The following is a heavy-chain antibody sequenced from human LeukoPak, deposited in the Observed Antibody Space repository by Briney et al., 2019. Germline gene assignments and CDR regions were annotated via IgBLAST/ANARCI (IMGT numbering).Heavy chain of an antibody. D-gene: IGHD3-3*01. V-gene: IGHV4-34*01. Sequence: PSETLSLTCGVYGGSFSAYYWSWIRQAPEKGLEWIGEINHRGSTNYNPSLKSRVTIPLDTSENQFSLKLSSVTAADTAVYYCARGRITTFGVVIPLDYWGQGAPVTVSS. CDR3: ARGRITTFGVVIPLDY. CDR2: INHRGST. CDR1: GGSFSAYY. J-gene: IGHJ4*02.